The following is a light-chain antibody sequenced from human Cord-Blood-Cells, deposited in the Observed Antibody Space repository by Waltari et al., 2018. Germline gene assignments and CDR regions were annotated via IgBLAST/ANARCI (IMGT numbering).Light chain of an antibody. J-gene: IGLJ3*02. CDR2: SDR. CDR3: QVWDSSSDHRV. Sequence: SYALTQPHSLSLATAKLPRTTCGGNNSGSKAWPSYQQKPGQDPVLVIYSDRNRPSGIPERFSGSNPGNTATLTISRIEAGDEADYYCQVWDSSSDHRVFGGGTKLTVL. CDR1: NSGSKA. V-gene: IGLV3-12*02.